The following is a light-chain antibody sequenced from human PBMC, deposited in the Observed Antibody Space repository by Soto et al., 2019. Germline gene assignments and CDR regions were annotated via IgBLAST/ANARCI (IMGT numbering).Light chain of an antibody. V-gene: IGKV3-20*01. CDR1: QSVSANF. Sequence: EIVLTQSPGTLSLSPGERATLSCRASQSVSANFVAWYQQKPGQPPRLFIFAASGRAAGIPDRFSGSGSGTDFTLTISSLQPDDFTTFYCQQYKDYTWTFGQGTKVEV. J-gene: IGKJ1*01. CDR2: AAS. CDR3: QQYKDYTWT.